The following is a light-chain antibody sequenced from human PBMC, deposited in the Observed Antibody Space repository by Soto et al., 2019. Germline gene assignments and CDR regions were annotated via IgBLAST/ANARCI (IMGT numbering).Light chain of an antibody. J-gene: IGLJ2*01. CDR1: SSDVGGYNY. CDR2: DVS. V-gene: IGLV2-11*01. CDR3: CSYAGSYTLYVX. Sequence: QSALTQPRSVSGSPGQSVTISCTGTSSDVGGYNYVSWYQQHPGKAPKLMIYDVSKRPSGVPDRFSGSKSGNTASLTISGLQAEDEADYYCCSYAGSYTLYVXXGGGXKXTVL.